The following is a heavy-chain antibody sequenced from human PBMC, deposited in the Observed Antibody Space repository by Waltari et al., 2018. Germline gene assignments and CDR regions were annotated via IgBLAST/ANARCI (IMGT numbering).Heavy chain of an antibody. D-gene: IGHD5-18*01. Sequence: QVQLVQSGAEVKKPGASVKVSCKASGYTFTSYDIHWVRQATGQGLEWMGWMNPNSGNTGYAQKFQGRVTMTRNTSISTAYMELSSLRSEDTAVYYCARWAMATGPHYYYGMDVWGQGTTVTVSS. V-gene: IGHV1-8*01. CDR1: GYTFTSYD. J-gene: IGHJ6*02. CDR2: MNPNSGNT. CDR3: ARWAMATGPHYYYGMDV.